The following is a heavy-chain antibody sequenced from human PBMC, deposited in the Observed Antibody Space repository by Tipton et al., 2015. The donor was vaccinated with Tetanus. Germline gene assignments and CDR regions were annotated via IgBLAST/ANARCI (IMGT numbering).Heavy chain of an antibody. J-gene: IGHJ4*02. CDR1: GFIFSGYG. CDR3: AGEADCSGGSCFSGDFDN. Sequence: SLRLSCAASGFIFSGYGIHWVRQAPGKGLEWVAVSWYDGTDKYYADSVKGRFTISRDNSKNTLYLQMNSLRAEDTAVYYCAGEADCSGGSCFSGDFDNWGQGTQVTVSS. CDR2: SWYDGTDK. V-gene: IGHV3-33*01. D-gene: IGHD2-15*01.